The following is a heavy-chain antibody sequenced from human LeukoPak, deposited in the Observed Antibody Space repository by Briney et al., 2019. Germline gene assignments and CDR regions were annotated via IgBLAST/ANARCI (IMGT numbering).Heavy chain of an antibody. Sequence: GASVKVSCKASGYTFTSYGISWVRQAPGQGLEWMGWISAYNGNTNYAQKLQGRVTMTTDTSTSTAYMELRSLRSEDTAVYYCATRDVFLYSNYSRARPYYYYYYMDVWGKGTTVTVSS. V-gene: IGHV1-18*01. CDR2: ISAYNGNT. CDR1: GYTFTSYG. J-gene: IGHJ6*03. D-gene: IGHD4-11*01. CDR3: ATRDVFLYSNYSRARPYYYYYYMDV.